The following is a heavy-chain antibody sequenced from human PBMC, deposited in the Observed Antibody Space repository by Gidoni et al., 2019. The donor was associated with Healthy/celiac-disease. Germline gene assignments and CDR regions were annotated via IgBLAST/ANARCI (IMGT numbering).Heavy chain of an antibody. V-gene: IGHV4-61*02. CDR2: IYPSGST. D-gene: IGHD3-10*01. Sequence: QVQLQESGPGLVKPSQTLSLTCPGAGGSISSGSDEWGWIRQPAGKGLEWIGRIYPSGSTNYNPSLKSRVTISVDTSKNQFSLKLSSVTAADTAVYYCARRFTIGFTPDGSPPNYGMDVWGQGTTVTVSS. J-gene: IGHJ6*02. CDR1: GGSISSGSDE. CDR3: ARRFTIGFTPDGSPPNYGMDV.